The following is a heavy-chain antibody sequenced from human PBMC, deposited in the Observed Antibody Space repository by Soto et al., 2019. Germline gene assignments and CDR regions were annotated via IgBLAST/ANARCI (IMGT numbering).Heavy chain of an antibody. CDR3: AKDNRAYGSGWSYRMDV. V-gene: IGHV3-23*01. J-gene: IGHJ6*02. D-gene: IGHD6-19*01. Sequence: GGSLRRSCSASGFTFSSYAMSWVRQAPGKGLEWFSAISGSGGSTYYADSVKGRFTISRDNSKNTLYLHMNRLRTGDTALYYCAKDNRAYGSGWSYRMDVWGQGTTVTASS. CDR1: GFTFSSYA. CDR2: ISGSGGST.